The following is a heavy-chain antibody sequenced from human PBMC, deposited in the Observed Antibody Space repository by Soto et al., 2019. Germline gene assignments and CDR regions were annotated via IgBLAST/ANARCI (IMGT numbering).Heavy chain of an antibody. V-gene: IGHV3-74*01. J-gene: IGHJ4*02. D-gene: IGHD3-22*01. CDR2: INSDGSST. CDR3: AIRASYYDSSGYFDY. Sequence: EVQLVESGGGLVQPGGSLRLSCAASGFTFSSYWMHWVRQAPGKGLVWVSRINSDGSSTSYADSVKGRFTISRDNARXTLYLQMNSLRAGDTSVYYCAIRASYYDSSGYFDYWGQGTLVTVSS. CDR1: GFTFSSYW.